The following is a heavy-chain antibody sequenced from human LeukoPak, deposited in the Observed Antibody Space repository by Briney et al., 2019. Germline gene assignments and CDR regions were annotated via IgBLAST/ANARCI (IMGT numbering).Heavy chain of an antibody. Sequence: SETLSLTCTVSGGSISSYYWSWIRQPAGKGLEWIGRIYTSGSTNYNPSLKSRVTMSVDTSKNQFSLKLSSVTAADTAVYYCARASIIVVVPAADYFDYWGQGTLVTVSS. V-gene: IGHV4-4*07. J-gene: IGHJ4*02. CDR3: ARASIIVVVPAADYFDY. CDR2: IYTSGST. D-gene: IGHD2-2*01. CDR1: GGSISSYY.